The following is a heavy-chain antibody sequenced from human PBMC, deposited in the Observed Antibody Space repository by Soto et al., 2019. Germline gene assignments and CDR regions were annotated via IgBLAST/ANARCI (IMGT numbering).Heavy chain of an antibody. CDR2: IYYSGST. D-gene: IGHD3-10*01. V-gene: IGHV4-59*01. J-gene: IGHJ6*02. CDR3: ARVSGSYGMDV. CDR1: GGSISSYY. Sequence: PSETLSLACTVSGGSISSYYWSWIRQPPGKGLEWIGYIYYSGSTNYNPSLKSRVTISVDTSKNQFSLTLSSVTAADPAVYYCARVSGSYGMDVWAQGTTFTVSS.